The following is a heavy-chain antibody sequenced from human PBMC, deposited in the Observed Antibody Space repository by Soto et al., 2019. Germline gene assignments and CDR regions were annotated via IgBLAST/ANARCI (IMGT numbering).Heavy chain of an antibody. Sequence: ALELNFVNHGMHRISQDNSKGLDWVAVISYDGSNKYYADSVKGRFTISRDNSKNTLYLQMNSLRAEDTAVYYCSKVKSGMLYYYYVTDVLLKGTTVP. J-gene: IGHJ6*03. CDR3: SKVKSGMLYYYYVTDV. CDR2: ISYDGSNK. CDR1: ELNFVNHG. D-gene: IGHD5-12*01. V-gene: IGHV3-30*18.